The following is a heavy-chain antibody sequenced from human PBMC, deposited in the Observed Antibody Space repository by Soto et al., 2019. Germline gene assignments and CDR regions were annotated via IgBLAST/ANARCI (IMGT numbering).Heavy chain of an antibody. Sequence: EVQLVESGGGLVQPGGSLRLSCAASGFTFSSYWMSWVRQAPVKGLEWVGNIKQDGSEKNYVDFVEGRFTISRDNAENSLYLQMNSLRAEETAVYSCARIASAGRGWDVWGQGTTGVVSS. V-gene: IGHV3-7*01. J-gene: IGHJ6*02. CDR1: GFTFSSYW. CDR3: ARIASAGRGWDV. CDR2: IKQDGSEK. D-gene: IGHD6-13*01.